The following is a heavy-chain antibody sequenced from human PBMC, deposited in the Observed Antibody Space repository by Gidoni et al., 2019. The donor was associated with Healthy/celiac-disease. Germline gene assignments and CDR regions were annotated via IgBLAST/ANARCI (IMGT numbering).Heavy chain of an antibody. D-gene: IGHD3-16*01. CDR1: GYSFTSYW. V-gene: IGHV5-51*01. J-gene: IGHJ6*02. Sequence: EVQLVQSGAEAKKPGESLKISCKGPGYSFTSYWIGWVRQMPGKGLEWMGIIYPGDSDTRYSPSFQGQVTISADKSISTAYLQWSSRKASDTAMYYCARLGDYIYYYYGMDVWGQGTTVTVSS. CDR3: ARLGDYIYYYYGMDV. CDR2: IYPGDSDT.